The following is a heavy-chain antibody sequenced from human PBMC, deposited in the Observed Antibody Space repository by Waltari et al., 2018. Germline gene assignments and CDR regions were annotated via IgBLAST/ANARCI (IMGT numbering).Heavy chain of an antibody. V-gene: IGHV4-4*02. Sequence: QLQQSGPGLVKPSGTLSLTCAVPGDSMSSTYWWGWVRQSPGKGLDWIGQVHGSGKTNYNPSFASRVSVTLHTAANQFSVRVTSATAADTGVYYCGRDRGRGLYLDSWGQGTLVTVSP. CDR3: GRDRGRGLYLDS. CDR2: VHGSGKT. D-gene: IGHD2-15*01. CDR1: GDSMSSTYW. J-gene: IGHJ4*02.